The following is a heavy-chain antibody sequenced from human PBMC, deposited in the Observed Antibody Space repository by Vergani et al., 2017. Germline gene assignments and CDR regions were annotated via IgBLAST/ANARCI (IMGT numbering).Heavy chain of an antibody. J-gene: IGHJ3*02. CDR2: ISSSSSTI. CDR1: GFTFSSYS. V-gene: IGHV3-48*01. CDR3: ARGPNHDYRRGAFDI. D-gene: IGHD4-11*01. Sequence: EVQLVESGGGLVQPGGSLRLSCAASGFTFSSYSMNWVRQAPGKGLEWVSYISSSSSTIYYADSVKGRFTISRENAKNSLYLQMNSLRAEDTAVYYCARGPNHDYRRGAFDIWGQGTMVTVSS.